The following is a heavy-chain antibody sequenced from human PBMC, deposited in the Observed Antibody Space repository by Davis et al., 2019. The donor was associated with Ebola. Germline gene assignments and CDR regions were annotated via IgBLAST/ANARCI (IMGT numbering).Heavy chain of an antibody. J-gene: IGHJ4*02. V-gene: IGHV3-30*18. CDR1: GFTFSSYG. CDR3: AKDICGGDCGLDY. D-gene: IGHD2-21*02. CDR2: ISYDGSNK. Sequence: GESLKISCAASGFTFSSYGMHWVRQAPGKGLEWVAVISYDGSNKYYADSVKGRFTISRDNAKNSLYLQMNSLRAEDTALYYCAKDICGGDCGLDYWGQGTLVTVSS.